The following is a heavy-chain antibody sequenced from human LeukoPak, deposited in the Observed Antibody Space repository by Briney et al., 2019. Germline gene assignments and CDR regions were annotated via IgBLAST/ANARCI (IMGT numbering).Heavy chain of an antibody. V-gene: IGHV4-39*07. Sequence: PSETLSLTCTVSGGSISSSSYYWSWIRQPPGKGLEWIGEINHSGSTNYNPSLKSRVTISVDTSKNQFSLKLSSVTAADTAVYYCASHTLLITMVRGVIMEYFDYWGQGTLVTVSS. J-gene: IGHJ4*02. CDR3: ASHTLLITMVRGVIMEYFDY. CDR1: GGSISSSSYY. D-gene: IGHD3-10*01. CDR2: INHSGST.